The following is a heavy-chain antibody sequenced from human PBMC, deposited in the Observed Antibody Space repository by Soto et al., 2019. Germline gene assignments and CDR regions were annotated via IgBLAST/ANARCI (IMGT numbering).Heavy chain of an antibody. D-gene: IGHD1-7*01. CDR2: ISSNGGTT. J-gene: IGHJ4*02. V-gene: IGHV3-64*01. CDR3: VRRVSGNYDY. Sequence: EVQLAESGGGMVQPGGSLRLSCVASGFTFSSYDMHWVRQAPGKGLEYVSSISSNGGTTYYGNSVKGRFTICRDNSKNTLYLRMGSLRAGDMAVYYCVRRVSGNYDYWGQGTLVTVSS. CDR1: GFTFSSYD.